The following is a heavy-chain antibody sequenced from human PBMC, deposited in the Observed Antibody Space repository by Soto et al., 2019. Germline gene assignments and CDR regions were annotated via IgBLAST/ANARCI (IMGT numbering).Heavy chain of an antibody. Sequence: ASVKVSCKASGYTFTSNGISWVRQAPGQGLEWMGWISAYNGNTNYAQKLQGRVTMTTDTSTSTAYMELRSLRPDDTAVYYCARDNGYSYGTGRVDYWGQGTLVTVSS. V-gene: IGHV1-18*01. D-gene: IGHD5-18*01. CDR2: ISAYNGNT. CDR1: GYTFTSNG. J-gene: IGHJ4*02. CDR3: ARDNGYSYGTGRVDY.